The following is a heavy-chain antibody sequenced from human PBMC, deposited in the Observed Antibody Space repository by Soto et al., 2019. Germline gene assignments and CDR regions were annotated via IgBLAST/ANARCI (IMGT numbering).Heavy chain of an antibody. J-gene: IGHJ4*02. CDR1: GYTLTELS. CDR2: FDPEDGET. CDR3: ATGGYELQWLRRSFDY. Sequence: ASVKVSCKVSGYTLTELSIHWVRQAPGKGLEWMGGFDPEDGETIYAQKFQGRVTMTEDTSTDTAYMELSSLRSEDTAVYYCATGGYELQWLRRSFDYWGQGTLVTVSS. V-gene: IGHV1-24*01. D-gene: IGHD5-12*01.